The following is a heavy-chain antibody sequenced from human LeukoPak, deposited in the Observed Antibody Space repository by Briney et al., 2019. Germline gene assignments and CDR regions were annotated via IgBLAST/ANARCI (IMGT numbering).Heavy chain of an antibody. CDR2: IGPDEAET. V-gene: IGHV3-7*01. CDR1: EFSFSSHW. D-gene: IGHD2-8*02. J-gene: IGHJ4*02. CDR3: TRSPLATGGIADY. Sequence: GGSLRLFCGASEFSFSSHWMTWVRQRPGNGLEWVASIGPDEAETYYVDSLKGRFTISRDNAKNSMYLQMNSLRAEDTGTYYCTRSPLATGGIADYWGQGTLVIVSS.